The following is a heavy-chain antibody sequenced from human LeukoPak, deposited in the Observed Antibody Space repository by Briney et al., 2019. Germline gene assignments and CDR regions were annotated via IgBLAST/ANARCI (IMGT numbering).Heavy chain of an antibody. J-gene: IGHJ4*02. CDR3: AREMTTVTYYFDY. D-gene: IGHD4-17*01. CDR1: GYTSTGYY. V-gene: IGHV1-2*02. Sequence: ASVKVSCKASGYTSTGYYMHWVRQAPGQGLEWMGWINPNSGGTNYAQKFQGRVTMTRDTSISTAYMELSRLRSDDTAVYYCAREMTTVTYYFDYWGQGTLVTVSS. CDR2: INPNSGGT.